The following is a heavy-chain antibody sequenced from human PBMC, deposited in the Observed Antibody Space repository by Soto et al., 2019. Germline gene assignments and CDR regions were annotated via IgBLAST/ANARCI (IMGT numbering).Heavy chain of an antibody. V-gene: IGHV3-7*05. D-gene: IGHD3-3*01. CDR1: GFTFSSYW. CDR2: IKQDGSEK. CDR3: ARGNYDFWSGYCNY. Sequence: EVQLVESGGGLVQPGGSLRLSCAASGFTFSSYWMSWVRQAPGKGLEWVANIKQDGSEKYYVDSVKGRFTISRDNAKNSLYLQMNSLRAEDTAVYYCARGNYDFWSGYCNYWGQGTLVTVSS. J-gene: IGHJ4*02.